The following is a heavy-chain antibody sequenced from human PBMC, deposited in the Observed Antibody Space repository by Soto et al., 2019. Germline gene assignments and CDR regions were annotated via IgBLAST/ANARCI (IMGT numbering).Heavy chain of an antibody. CDR1: GYTFSSYD. CDR2: MNPNRGNT. V-gene: IGHV1-8*01. Sequence: QVQLVQSGAEVKKPGASLKVSCKASGYTFSSYDINWVRQATGQGLEWMGWMNPNRGNTGYAQKFQGRVTMTRNTSISSAYMELSSLRSEDTAVYYCASQSYYYGSGTKADAYYYGMDVWGQGTTVTVSS. D-gene: IGHD3-10*01. J-gene: IGHJ6*02. CDR3: ASQSYYYGSGTKADAYYYGMDV.